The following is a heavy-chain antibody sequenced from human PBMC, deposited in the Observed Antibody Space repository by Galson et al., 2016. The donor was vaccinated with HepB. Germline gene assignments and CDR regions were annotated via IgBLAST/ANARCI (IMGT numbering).Heavy chain of an antibody. CDR3: ARLEWFTPFDK. CDR2: LYYSGST. CDR1: GDSISISDYY. V-gene: IGHV4-39*07. D-gene: IGHD3-3*01. Sequence: ETLSLTCTVSGDSISISDYYWGWVRQPPGRGLEWIGSLYYSGSTSDNPSLKGRVTISVDTSKNQYSLKLSSVTSADTALYFCARLEWFTPFDKWGQGTVVIVSS. J-gene: IGHJ3*02.